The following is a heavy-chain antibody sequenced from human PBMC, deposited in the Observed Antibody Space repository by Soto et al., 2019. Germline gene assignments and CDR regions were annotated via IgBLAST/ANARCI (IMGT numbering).Heavy chain of an antibody. J-gene: IGHJ4*02. V-gene: IGHV3-33*01. CDR3: AAWAEGATEVH. D-gene: IGHD2-15*01. CDR1: GFSFSVYG. CDR2: IWYDASKQ. Sequence: QVQLVESGGGVVQPGRSLRLSCEASGFSFSVYGMHWVRQAPGKGLEWVAVIWYDASKQFYAGSVEGRFTISRENSKATLYLQMNSLRAEDTAVYYCAAWAEGATEVHWGQGTLVTVSS.